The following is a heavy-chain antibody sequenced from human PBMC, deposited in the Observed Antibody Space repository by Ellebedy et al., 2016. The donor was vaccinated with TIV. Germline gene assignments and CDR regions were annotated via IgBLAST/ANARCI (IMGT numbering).Heavy chain of an antibody. V-gene: IGHV3-30*04. D-gene: IGHD2-21*02. CDR1: GFTFSSYA. CDR3: ASDEEAYCGGDCYFGY. Sequence: GESLKISXAASGFTFSSYAMHWVRQAPGKGLEWVAVISYDGSNKYYADSVKGRFTISRDNSKNTLYLQMNSLRAEDTAVYYCASDEEAYCGGDCYFGYWGQGTLVTVSS. CDR2: ISYDGSNK. J-gene: IGHJ4*02.